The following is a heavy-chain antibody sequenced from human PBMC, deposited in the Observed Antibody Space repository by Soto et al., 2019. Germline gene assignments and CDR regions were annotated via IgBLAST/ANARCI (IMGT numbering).Heavy chain of an antibody. J-gene: IGHJ4*02. Sequence: QVQLVQSGAEVKKPGASVKVSCKASGYTFSSYGISWVRQAHGEGLERMGWISAYNGKKNYAQKLEGRVTMTTDTPTSTAYMRVRSLRSDYTAVYYCARSIAAAVDLDYWGQGTLVTVSS. CDR2: ISAYNGKK. CDR3: ARSIAAAVDLDY. D-gene: IGHD6-13*01. CDR1: GYTFSSYG. V-gene: IGHV1-18*01.